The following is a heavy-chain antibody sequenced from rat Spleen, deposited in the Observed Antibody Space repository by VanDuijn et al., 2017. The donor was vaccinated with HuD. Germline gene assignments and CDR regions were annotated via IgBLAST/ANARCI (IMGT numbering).Heavy chain of an antibody. Sequence: EVHLVESGGDLVQPGGSLKLSCAASGFTFSDYYMPWVRQAPTKGLEWVATISYDGSTTYCRDSVKGRFTISRDNAKSTLYLQMDSLRSEDTATYYCTRRGDGSDYWGQGTLVTVSS. V-gene: IGHV5-7*01. J-gene: IGHJ3*01. CDR1: GFTFSDYY. CDR2: ISYDGSTT. CDR3: TRRGDGSDY.